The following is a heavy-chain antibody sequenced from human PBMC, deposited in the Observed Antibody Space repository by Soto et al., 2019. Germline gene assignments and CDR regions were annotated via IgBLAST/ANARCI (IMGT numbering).Heavy chain of an antibody. CDR2: IFSSGTT. Sequence: QVQLQEAGPGLVKPSETLSLTCTVTDGSINSYYWSWVRQPAGKGLEWIGRIFSSGTTDYNPSLKRRVTMSIDTSKNQLSLRFRSVTPADTAVYYCARGPRGQLSGMDVWGQWTTVTVSS. CDR3: ARGPRGQLSGMDV. V-gene: IGHV4-4*07. J-gene: IGHJ6*02. CDR1: DGSINSYY. D-gene: IGHD6-13*01.